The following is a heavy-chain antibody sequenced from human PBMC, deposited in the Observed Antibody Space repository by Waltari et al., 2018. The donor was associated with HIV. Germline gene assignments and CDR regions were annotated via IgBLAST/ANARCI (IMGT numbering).Heavy chain of an antibody. D-gene: IGHD4-17*01. CDR1: GGSFSPSY. J-gene: IGHJ2*01. CDR3: ATRGDYGDLPKYFDL. CDR2: INNSGSI. Sequence: QVELQQGGAGLLKPSETLSLSCAVSGGSFSPSYWSWIRQPPGKGLEWMGEINNSGSINFKPSLKSRLNISLDASKKQSSLHLTSVTAADTALYYCATRGDYGDLPKYFDLWDRGTMVTVSS. V-gene: IGHV4-34*02.